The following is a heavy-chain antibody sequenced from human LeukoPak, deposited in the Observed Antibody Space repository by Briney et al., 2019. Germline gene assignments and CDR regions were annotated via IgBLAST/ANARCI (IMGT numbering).Heavy chain of an antibody. J-gene: IGHJ1*01. CDR3: ARDTYDYGDYGAEYFQH. Sequence: GGSLRLSCAASGFTFSSYAMHWVRQAPGKGLEWVAVISYDGGNKYYADSVKGRFTISRDNSKNTLYLQMNSLRAEDTAVYYCARDTYDYGDYGAEYFQHWGQGTLVTVSS. CDR2: ISYDGGNK. D-gene: IGHD4-17*01. CDR1: GFTFSSYA. V-gene: IGHV3-30-3*01.